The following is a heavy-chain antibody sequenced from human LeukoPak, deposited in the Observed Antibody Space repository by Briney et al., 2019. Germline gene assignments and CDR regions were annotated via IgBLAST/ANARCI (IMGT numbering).Heavy chain of an antibody. V-gene: IGHV3-53*01. J-gene: IGHJ4*02. CDR3: ARGNQLPSYYFDY. Sequence: GGSLRLSCAASGFTVSSNYMSWVRQAPGEGLEWVSVIYSGGSTYYADSVKGRFTISRDNSKNTLYLQMNSLRAEDTAVYYCARGNQLPSYYFDYWGQGTLVTVSS. CDR2: IYSGGST. D-gene: IGHD2-2*01. CDR1: GFTVSSNY.